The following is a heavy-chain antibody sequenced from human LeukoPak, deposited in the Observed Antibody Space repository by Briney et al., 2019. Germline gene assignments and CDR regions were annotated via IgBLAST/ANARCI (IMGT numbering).Heavy chain of an antibody. CDR1: GGSVRRGNYY. CDR3: ATWSGSVTARNYYYYMDV. Sequence: SQTLSLTCTVSGGSVRRGNYYWTWIRQPAGSGLEWIGRIYTSGTTDYNPSLRTRVTISVDASRTQFSLNLRSVTAADTAVYYCATWSGSVTARNYYYYMDVWGEGTTVTVSS. D-gene: IGHD6-6*01. CDR2: IYTSGTT. J-gene: IGHJ6*03. V-gene: IGHV4-61*02.